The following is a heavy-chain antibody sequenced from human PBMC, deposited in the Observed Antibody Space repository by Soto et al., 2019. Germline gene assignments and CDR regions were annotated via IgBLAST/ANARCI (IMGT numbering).Heavy chain of an antibody. Sequence: RGESLKISCKGSGYSFTSYWISWVRQMPGKGLEWMGRIDPSDSYTNYSPCFQGHVTISADKSISTAYLQWRSLKASDTAMYDCARHDYYYYGMDVWGQGTTVTVSS. CDR2: IDPSDSYT. V-gene: IGHV5-10-1*01. CDR3: ARHDYYYYGMDV. CDR1: GYSFTSYW. J-gene: IGHJ6*02.